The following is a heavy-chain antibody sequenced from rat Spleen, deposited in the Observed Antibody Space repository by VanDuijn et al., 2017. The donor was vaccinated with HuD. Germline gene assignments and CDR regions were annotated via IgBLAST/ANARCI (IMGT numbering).Heavy chain of an antibody. CDR3: ARVSGSSSYPFDY. J-gene: IGHJ2*01. V-gene: IGHV5-29*01. CDR2: ISYDGGST. Sequence: EVQLVESGGGLVQPGRSLKLSCVASGFTFSNYGMAWVRQAPTKGLEWVASISYDGGSTYYRDSVKGRFTISRDNAKSTLYLQMDSLRSEDTATYYCARVSGSSSYPFDYWGQGVMVTVSS. D-gene: IGHD1-2*01. CDR1: GFTFSNYG.